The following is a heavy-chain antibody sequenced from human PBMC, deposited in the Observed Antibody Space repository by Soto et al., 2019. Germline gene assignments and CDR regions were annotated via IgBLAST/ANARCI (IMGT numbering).Heavy chain of an antibody. CDR3: AREDYCGGDCPP. J-gene: IGHJ5*02. V-gene: IGHV4-30-4*01. CDR2: IYYSGST. CDR1: GGSISSGDYY. D-gene: IGHD2-21*02. Sequence: SETLSLTCTVSGGSISSGDYYWSWIRQPPGKGLEWIGYIYYSGSTYYNPSLKSRVTISVDTSKNQFSLKLSSVTAADTAVYYCAREDYCGGDCPPWGQGTLVTVSS.